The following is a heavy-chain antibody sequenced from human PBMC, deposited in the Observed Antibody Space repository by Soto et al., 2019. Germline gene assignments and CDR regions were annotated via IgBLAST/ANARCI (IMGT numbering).Heavy chain of an antibody. J-gene: IGHJ4*02. CDR2: ISSSSSYI. D-gene: IGHD1-26*01. Sequence: EVPLVESGGGLVKPGGSLRLSCGASEFSFSSYNMNWVRQAPGKGLEWVSFISSSSSYIFYADSVKGRFTISRDNAKNSLYLQMNSLRAEDTAVYYCAREREAFDYWGQGTLVTVSS. CDR3: AREREAFDY. V-gene: IGHV3-21*06. CDR1: EFSFSSYN.